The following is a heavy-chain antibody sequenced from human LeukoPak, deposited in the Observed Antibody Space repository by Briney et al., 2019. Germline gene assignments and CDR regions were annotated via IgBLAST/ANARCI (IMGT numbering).Heavy chain of an antibody. CDR1: GFIFSGYA. CDR3: ARGFNDFWSGSQLEY. V-gene: IGHV3-30-3*01. CDR2: ISYDGGKT. Sequence: GGSLRLSCAASGFIFSGYAMHWVRQAPGKGLEGVAVISYDGGKTYHGDSVKGRFTISRDNSKSTLYLQMNSLRSEDTAVYYCARGFNDFWSGSQLEYWGQGPLVTVSS. D-gene: IGHD3-3*01. J-gene: IGHJ4*02.